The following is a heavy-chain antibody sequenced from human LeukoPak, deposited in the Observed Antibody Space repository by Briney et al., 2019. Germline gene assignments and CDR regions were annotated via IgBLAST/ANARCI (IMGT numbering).Heavy chain of an antibody. D-gene: IGHD1-26*01. V-gene: IGHV4-38-2*02. J-gene: IGHJ4*02. CDR2: IHHSGGT. CDR3: ARGGYSGSY. CDR1: GYSISSGYY. Sequence: SETLSLTCTVSGYSISSGYYWGWIRQPPGKGLEWIGAIHHSGGTYYNPSLKSRVTISVDTSKNQFSLKLSSVTAADTAVYYCARGGYSGSYWGQGTLVTVSS.